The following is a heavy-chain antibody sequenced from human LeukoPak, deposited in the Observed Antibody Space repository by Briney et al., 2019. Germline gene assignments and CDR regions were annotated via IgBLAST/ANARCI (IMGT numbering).Heavy chain of an antibody. J-gene: IGHJ3*02. CDR3: ARGKSSDDIIEDAFDI. D-gene: IGHD3-9*01. CDR2: LYSGGGA. Sequence: GGSLRLSCAASGFSVNTNYMTWVRQAPGKGLEWVSVLYSGGGAYYADSVKDRFTISRDYSQNTLLLQMNSLRAEDTALYYCARGKSSDDIIEDAFDIWGQGTMVAVSS. CDR1: GFSVNTNY. V-gene: IGHV3-66*01.